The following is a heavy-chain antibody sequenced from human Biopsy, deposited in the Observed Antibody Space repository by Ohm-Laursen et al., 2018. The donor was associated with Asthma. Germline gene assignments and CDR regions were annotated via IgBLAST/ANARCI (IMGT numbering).Heavy chain of an antibody. Sequence: TQTLTLTCSFSGLSLRTPGVGAGWIRQSPGKALEWLALIYWDDYNLFRPSLKRRLTITKDPSKNQVVLTMTKMDPVDSGTYYCALSQDSGFDDHSPSWFDPWGQGTLVTVSS. CDR2: IYWDDYN. CDR1: GLSLRTPGVG. D-gene: IGHD3-9*01. J-gene: IGHJ5*02. CDR3: ALSQDSGFDDHSPSWFDP. V-gene: IGHV2-5*02.